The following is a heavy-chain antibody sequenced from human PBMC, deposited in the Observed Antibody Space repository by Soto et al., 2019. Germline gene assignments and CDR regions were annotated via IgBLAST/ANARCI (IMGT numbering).Heavy chain of an antibody. CDR3: AKDLLVAAAGTPDFDY. Sequence: EVQLLESGGGLVQPGGSLRLSCAASGFTFSSYAMSWVRQAPGKGLEWVSAISGSDGSTYYADSVKGRFTISRDNSKNTLYLQMNSLRAEDTAVYYCAKDLLVAAAGTPDFDYWGQGTLVTVSS. CDR1: GFTFSSYA. D-gene: IGHD6-13*01. J-gene: IGHJ4*02. CDR2: ISGSDGST. V-gene: IGHV3-23*01.